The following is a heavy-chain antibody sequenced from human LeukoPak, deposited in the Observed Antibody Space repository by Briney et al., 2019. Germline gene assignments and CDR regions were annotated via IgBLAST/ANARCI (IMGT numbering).Heavy chain of an antibody. J-gene: IGHJ6*02. CDR2: IYYSGST. D-gene: IGHD1-26*01. V-gene: IGHV4-28*01. CDR1: GYSISSSNW. CDR3: ARRARGNGMDV. Sequence: SETLSLTCAVSGYSISSSNWWGWIRQPPGKGLEWIGYIYYSGSTYYNPSLKSRVTMSVDTSKNLFPLKLSSVTAVDTAVYYCARRARGNGMDVWGQGTTVTVSS.